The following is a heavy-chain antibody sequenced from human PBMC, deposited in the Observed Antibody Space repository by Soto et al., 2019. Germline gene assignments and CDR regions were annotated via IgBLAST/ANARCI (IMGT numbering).Heavy chain of an antibody. Sequence: DSVKDSCKTSGYTFSNYGITWVRQAPGQPLEWLGWISLYSDGTNYAQKFQGRVSMTTDTSTTTAYMELRSLRSDDTAVYYCARVVPGAEAWFGPWGQGTLVTVSS. D-gene: IGHD2-2*01. CDR1: GYTFSNYG. CDR2: ISLYSDGT. CDR3: ARVVPGAEAWFGP. V-gene: IGHV1-18*01. J-gene: IGHJ5*02.